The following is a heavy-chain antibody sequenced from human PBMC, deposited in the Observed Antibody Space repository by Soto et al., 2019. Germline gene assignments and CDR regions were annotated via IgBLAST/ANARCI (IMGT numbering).Heavy chain of an antibody. CDR3: ARDNDRPQLGGNYYYILDV. V-gene: IGHV1-69*12. CDR2: IMPVFRTP. J-gene: IGHJ6*02. Sequence: QVQLEQSGAEVKKPGSWVKVSCKASGGRFRTAAVSWVRQAPGQGLEWMGGIMPVFRTPDYAQKFHGRVTITADESTSTAYMELSGLRSDDTAVYYCARDNDRPQLGGNYYYILDVWGQGTTITVSS. D-gene: IGHD2-8*01. CDR1: GGRFRTAA.